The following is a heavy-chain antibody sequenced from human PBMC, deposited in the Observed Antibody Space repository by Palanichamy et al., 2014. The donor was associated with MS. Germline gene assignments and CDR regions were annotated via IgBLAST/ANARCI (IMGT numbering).Heavy chain of an antibody. Sequence: QLQLQESGPGLVKASETLSLTCTVSGGSISNSNYYWGWIRQPPGKGLAWIGSIYYSGDTYYNPSLKSRVTIFVDTSKNQFSVKLSSVTAADTAVYYCARVGWFGELQRGLGWFDPWGQGTLVTVSS. CDR2: IYYSGDT. J-gene: IGHJ5*02. V-gene: IGHV4-39*01. CDR3: ARVGWFGELQRGLGWFDP. CDR1: GGSISNSNYY. D-gene: IGHD3-10*01.